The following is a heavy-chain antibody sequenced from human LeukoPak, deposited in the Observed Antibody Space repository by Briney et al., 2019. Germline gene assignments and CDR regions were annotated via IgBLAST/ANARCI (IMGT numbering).Heavy chain of an antibody. J-gene: IGHJ4*02. D-gene: IGHD7-27*01. CDR1: GLTFSAYA. CDR2: ISPSGRST. V-gene: IGHV3-23*01. Sequence: GGSLRLSFAASGLTFSAYAMTWVPQAPGKGLDWVSGISPSGRSTYYAHPVKGRFTISRDNSKNTLYLQMSSLRAGDTAVYYCAKGVTIYTNSGLGYWGEGTLVSVSS. CDR3: AKGVTIYTNSGLGY.